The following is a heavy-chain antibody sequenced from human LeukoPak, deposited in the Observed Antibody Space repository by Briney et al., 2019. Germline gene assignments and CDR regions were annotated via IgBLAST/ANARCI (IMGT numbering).Heavy chain of an antibody. CDR3: ARDLASSRSGYTSWYFDY. CDR1: GFTFSNYG. Sequence: GGSLRLSCAASGFTFSNYGIHWVRQAPGKRLEWVAVISYDGINKYYTDSVKGRFTISRDNSKNTVYLQMNSLRSEDTGVYYCARDLASSRSGYTSWYFDYWGQGTLVTVSS. J-gene: IGHJ4*02. CDR2: ISYDGINK. D-gene: IGHD5-12*01. V-gene: IGHV3-30*03.